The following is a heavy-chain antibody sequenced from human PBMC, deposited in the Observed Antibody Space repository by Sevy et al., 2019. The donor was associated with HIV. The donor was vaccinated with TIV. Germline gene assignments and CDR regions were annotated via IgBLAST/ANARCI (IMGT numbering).Heavy chain of an antibody. J-gene: IGHJ6*02. D-gene: IGHD1-1*01. V-gene: IGHV1-8*01. CDR2: MDPNSGNT. CDR1: GYTFTNYD. CDR3: VRGALTTAYKVDYGMDV. Sequence: ASVKVSCKASGYTFTNYDINWVRQATGQGLEWLGWMDPNSGNTDYAQKFQGRITMTRNTSISTVYMELSSLKSEDTAVYYCVRGALTTAYKVDYGMDVWGQGTTVTVSS.